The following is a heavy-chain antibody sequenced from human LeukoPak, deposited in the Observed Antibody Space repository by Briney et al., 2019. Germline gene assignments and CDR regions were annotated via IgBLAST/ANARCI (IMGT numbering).Heavy chain of an antibody. CDR3: ARDFTGYDSSGYDAFDI. CDR1: GFTFSDYY. J-gene: IGHJ3*02. V-gene: IGHV3-11*01. Sequence: GGSLRLSCAASGFTFSDYYMSWIRQPPGKGLEWVSYISSSGSTIYYADSMKGRFTISRDNAKNSLYLQMNSLRAEDTAVYYCARDFTGYDSSGYDAFDIWGQGTMVTVSS. CDR2: ISSSGSTI. D-gene: IGHD3-22*01.